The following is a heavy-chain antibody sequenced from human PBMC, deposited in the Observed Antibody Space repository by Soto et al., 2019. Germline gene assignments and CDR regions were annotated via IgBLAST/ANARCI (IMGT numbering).Heavy chain of an antibody. CDR3: ASKNHCSY. D-gene: IGHD2-21*02. V-gene: IGHV3-7*02. CDR2: IRPDGSEK. J-gene: IGHJ4*02. CDR1: GFNFGCYW. Sequence: EVQLVESGGGLVQSGVSLRLSCSASGFNFGCYWMNWVRQGPGKGLEWVANIRPDGSEKNYAECVKGRFTISRDNTKNSWYRQMNCLRADDWAVYYCASKNHCSYWGQGGLVTVSS.